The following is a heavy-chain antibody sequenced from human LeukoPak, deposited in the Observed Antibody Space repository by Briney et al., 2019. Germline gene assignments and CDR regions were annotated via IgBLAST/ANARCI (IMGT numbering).Heavy chain of an antibody. V-gene: IGHV3-23*01. Sequence: GGSLRLSCAASGFTVSSNYMSWVRQAPGKGLEWVSAISGSGGSTYYADSVKGRFTISRDNSKNTLYLQMNSLRAEDTAVYYCAKDLGVPFDYWGQGTLVTVSS. CDR2: ISGSGGST. CDR1: GFTVSSNY. J-gene: IGHJ4*02. CDR3: AKDLGVPFDY. D-gene: IGHD1-1*01.